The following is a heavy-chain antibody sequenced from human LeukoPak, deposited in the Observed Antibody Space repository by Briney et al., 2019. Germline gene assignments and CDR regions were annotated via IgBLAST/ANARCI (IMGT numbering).Heavy chain of an antibody. V-gene: IGHV4-39*01. CDR3: ASWGVGELDY. Sequence: PSETLSLTCTVSGGSISSSSYYWGWIRQPPGKGLEWIGSIYYSGSTYYNPSLKSRVTISVDTSKNQFSLKLSSVTAADTAVYYCASWGVGELDYWGQGTLVTVSS. J-gene: IGHJ4*02. D-gene: IGHD3-10*01. CDR2: IYYSGST. CDR1: GGSISSSSYY.